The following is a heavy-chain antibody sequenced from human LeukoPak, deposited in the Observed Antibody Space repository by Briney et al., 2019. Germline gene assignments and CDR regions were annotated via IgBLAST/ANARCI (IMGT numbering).Heavy chain of an antibody. CDR3: TRDLSSSAG. V-gene: IGHV3-72*01. D-gene: IGHD6-6*01. CDR1: GFTFSDHY. J-gene: IGHJ4*02. CDR2: IRNKANAYTT. Sequence: GGSLRLSCAASGFTFSDHYMDWVRQAPGKGLEWVGRIRNKANAYTTEYAASVKGRFTTSRDDSKYSVYLQMNSLQIEDTAVYYCTRDLSSSAGWGQGTLVTVSS.